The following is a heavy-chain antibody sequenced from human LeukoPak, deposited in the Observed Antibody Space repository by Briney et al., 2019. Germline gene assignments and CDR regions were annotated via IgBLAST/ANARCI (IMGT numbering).Heavy chain of an antibody. J-gene: IGHJ4*02. CDR1: GFTFSSYS. CDR3: ARDPIVGATPDY. Sequence: GGSLRLSCAASGFTFSSYSMNWVRQAPGKGLEWVSSISSSSSYIYYADSVKGRFTISRDNAKNSLYLQMNSLRAEDTAVYYCARDPIVGATPDYWGQGTLVTVSS. D-gene: IGHD1-26*01. V-gene: IGHV3-21*01. CDR2: ISSSSSYI.